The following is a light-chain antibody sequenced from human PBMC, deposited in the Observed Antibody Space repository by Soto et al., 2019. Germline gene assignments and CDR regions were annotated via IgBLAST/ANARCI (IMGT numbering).Light chain of an antibody. Sequence: ILMTQYPATLSVSPGETATLSCRASQSVSNNVAWYQQKPRQAPRLLILGASTRATDIPARFSGSGSGTEFTLSISSLQSQDFAVYYCKQYKEWPPFTFGQGTRLEIK. CDR3: KQYKEWPPFT. J-gene: IGKJ5*01. V-gene: IGKV3-15*01. CDR1: QSVSNN. CDR2: GAS.